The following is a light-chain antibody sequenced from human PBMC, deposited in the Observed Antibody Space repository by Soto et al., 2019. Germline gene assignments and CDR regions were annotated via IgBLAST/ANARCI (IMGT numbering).Light chain of an antibody. J-gene: IGLJ7*01. CDR3: QSYDSSLSGWV. CDR2: GNS. CDR1: SSNIGAGYD. Sequence: QSALTQPPSVSGAPGQRVTISCTGSSSNIGAGYDVHWYQQLPGTAPKLLIYGNSNRPSGVPDRFSGSKSGTSASLAITGLQAEDDADYFCQSYDSSLSGWVFGGGTQLTVL. V-gene: IGLV1-40*01.